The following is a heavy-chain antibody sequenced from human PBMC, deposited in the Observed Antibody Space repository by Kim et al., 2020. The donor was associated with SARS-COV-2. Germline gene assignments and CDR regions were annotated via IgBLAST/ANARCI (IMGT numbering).Heavy chain of an antibody. Sequence: GGSLRLSCAASGFTFSSYGMHWVRQAPGKGLEWVAVISYDGSNKYYADSVKGRFTISRDNSKNTLYLQMNSLRAEDTAVYYCARGYYDTLVYFDYWGQGTLVTVSS. D-gene: IGHD3-22*01. V-gene: IGHV3-33*05. CDR3: ARGYYDTLVYFDY. J-gene: IGHJ4*02. CDR1: GFTFSSYG. CDR2: ISYDGSNK.